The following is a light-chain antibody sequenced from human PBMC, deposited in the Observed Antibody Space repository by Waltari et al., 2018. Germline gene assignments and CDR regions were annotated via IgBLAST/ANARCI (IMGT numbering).Light chain of an antibody. J-gene: IGLJ1*01. V-gene: IGLV2-14*03. CDR3: TSYTSSNTLG. CDR1: SSDVGGYNY. Sequence: QSALTQPASVSGSPGPSTPISSPGTSSDVGGYNYASWYQQHPGKAPKLMIYDVSNRPSGVSNRFSGSKSGNTASLTISGLQAEDEADYYCTSYTSSNTLGFGTGTKVTVL. CDR2: DVS.